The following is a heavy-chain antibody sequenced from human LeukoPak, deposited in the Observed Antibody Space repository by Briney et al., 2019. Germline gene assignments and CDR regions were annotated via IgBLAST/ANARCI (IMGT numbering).Heavy chain of an antibody. V-gene: IGHV3-23*01. J-gene: IGHJ4*02. D-gene: IGHD6-13*01. CDR3: GKAAGFLDY. CDR1: GFTFTNYA. CDR2: ISGSGIDI. Sequence: PGGSLRLSCVASGFTFTNYAMIWVRQAPGKGLEWVSSISGSGIDIYSADSVKGRFTFSRDNSKNTVYLHINSLRAEDTAIYYCGKAAGFLDYWGQGALDTVSS.